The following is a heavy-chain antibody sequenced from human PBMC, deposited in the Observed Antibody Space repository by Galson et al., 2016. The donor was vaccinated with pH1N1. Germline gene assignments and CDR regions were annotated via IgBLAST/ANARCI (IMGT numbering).Heavy chain of an antibody. CDR2: IWYDGSNK. CDR1: GFTFSSYG. CDR3: AKDNVRYYFGSGSFYFDY. J-gene: IGHJ4*02. D-gene: IGHD3-10*01. Sequence: SLRLSCAASGFTFSSYGIHWVRQAPGKGLEWVAVIWYDGSNKYYADSVKGRFSISRDNSKNTLFLQMNSLRADDTAVYYCAKDNVRYYFGSGSFYFDYWGQGTLVTVSS. V-gene: IGHV3-33*06.